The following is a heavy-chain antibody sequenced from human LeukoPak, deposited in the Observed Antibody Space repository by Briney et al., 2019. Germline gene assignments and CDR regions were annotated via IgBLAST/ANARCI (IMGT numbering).Heavy chain of an antibody. J-gene: IGHJ4*02. CDR2: ISGADGST. CDR3: AKDSRSKDGYNSD. Sequence: GGSLRLSCAASGFTFSGYSMTWVRGAPGKGLGWVSGISGADGSTYYADSVKGRVTISRDNSKNTLYLQMNCLRAEDTAVYFCAKDSRSKDGYNSDWGQGTLVTVSS. D-gene: IGHD5-24*01. V-gene: IGHV3-23*01. CDR1: GFTFSGYS.